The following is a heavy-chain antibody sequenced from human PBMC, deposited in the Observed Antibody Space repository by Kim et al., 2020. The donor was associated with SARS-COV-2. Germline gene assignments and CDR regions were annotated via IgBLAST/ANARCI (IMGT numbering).Heavy chain of an antibody. Sequence: ASVKVSCKVSGYTLTELSIHWVRPAPGKGLEWIGNFDPQYGETVYAQKFQGRVSMTEDTSADTAYLELSSLRSEDTAVYYCATESFSGIVIYALYHWGQGTLVTVSS. D-gene: IGHD1-1*01. CDR3: ATESFSGIVIYALYH. CDR1: GYTLTELS. CDR2: FDPQYGET. J-gene: IGHJ4*02. V-gene: IGHV1-24*01.